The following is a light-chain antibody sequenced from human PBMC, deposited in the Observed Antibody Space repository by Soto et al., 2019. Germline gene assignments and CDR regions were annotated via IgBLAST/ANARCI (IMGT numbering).Light chain of an antibody. CDR2: GNS. CDR1: SSNIGAGYD. CDR3: QSYDSSLSGWV. Sequence: GPGQRVTISCTGSSSNIGAGYDVHWYHQLPGTAPKLLIYGNSNRPSGVPDRFSGSKSGTSASLAITGLQAEDEADYYCQSYDSSLSGWVFGGGTKLTVL. J-gene: IGLJ3*02. V-gene: IGLV1-40*01.